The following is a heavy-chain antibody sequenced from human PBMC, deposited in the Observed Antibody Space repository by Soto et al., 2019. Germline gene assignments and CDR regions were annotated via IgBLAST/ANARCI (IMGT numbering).Heavy chain of an antibody. V-gene: IGHV3-30-3*01. CDR2: ISYDGSKK. CDR3: ARDLSRGITMIGIALHY. CDR1: GFTFSSYA. Sequence: QVQLVESGGGLVQPGRSLRLSCVASGFTFSSYAMHWVRQAPGKGLELVAIISYDGSKKYYAESVKGRFTISRDNSKNTLYLQMSSLRVDDTAVYYCARDLSRGITMIGIALHYWGQGNLVTVSS. D-gene: IGHD3-22*01. J-gene: IGHJ4*02.